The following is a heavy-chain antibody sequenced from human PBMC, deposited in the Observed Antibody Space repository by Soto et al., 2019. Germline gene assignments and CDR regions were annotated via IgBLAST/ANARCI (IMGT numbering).Heavy chain of an antibody. Sequence: GGSLRLSCAASGFTFSSYGMHWVRQAPGKGLEWVAVIWYDGSNKYYADSVKGRFTISRDNSKNTLYLQMNSLRAEDTAVYYCATEDQPFYYYYGMAVWGQGTTVTVSS. J-gene: IGHJ6*02. CDR2: IWYDGSNK. D-gene: IGHD2-2*01. CDR3: ATEDQPFYYYYGMAV. CDR1: GFTFSSYG. V-gene: IGHV3-33*01.